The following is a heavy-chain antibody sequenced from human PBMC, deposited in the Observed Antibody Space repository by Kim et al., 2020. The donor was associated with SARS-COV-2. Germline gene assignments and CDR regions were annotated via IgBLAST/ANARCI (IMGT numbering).Heavy chain of an antibody. Sequence: GGSLRLSCVASSFITDYYMTWVRQAPGKGLEWIAYISSSGVMTYYTDSVKGRFTVSRDNAKNSLFLQMDSLRVEDSALYYCAKGAYYYDISGYYGDF. CDR2: ISSSGVMT. CDR1: SFITDYY. J-gene: IGHJ4*01. D-gene: IGHD3-22*01. V-gene: IGHV3-11*01. CDR3: AKGAYYYDISGYYGDF.